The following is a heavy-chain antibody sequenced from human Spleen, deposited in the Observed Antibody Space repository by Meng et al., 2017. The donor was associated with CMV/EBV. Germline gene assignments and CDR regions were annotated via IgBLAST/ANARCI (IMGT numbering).Heavy chain of an antibody. J-gene: IGHJ3*02. V-gene: IGHV4-59*01. CDR3: AGIAIGAFDI. CDR1: GGSISSYY. Sequence: GSLRLSCTVSGGSISSYYWSWIRQPPGKGLEWIGYIYYSGSTNYNPSLKSRVTISVDTSKNQFSLKLSSVTAADTAVYYCAGIAIGAFDIWGQGTTVTVSS. CDR2: IYYSGST. D-gene: IGHD2-21*01.